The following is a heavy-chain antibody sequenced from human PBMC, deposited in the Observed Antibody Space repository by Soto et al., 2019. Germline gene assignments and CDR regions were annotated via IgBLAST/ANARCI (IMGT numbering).Heavy chain of an antibody. D-gene: IGHD6-19*01. Sequence: GGSLRLSCAASGFTFDDYAMHWVRQAPGKGLEWVSGISWNSGSIGYADSVKGRFTISRDNAKNSLYLQMNSLRAEDTALYYCAKDIRIAVSDYYYYYYGMDVWGKGTTVTVSS. V-gene: IGHV3-9*01. J-gene: IGHJ6*04. CDR1: GFTFDDYA. CDR2: ISWNSGSI. CDR3: AKDIRIAVSDYYYYYYGMDV.